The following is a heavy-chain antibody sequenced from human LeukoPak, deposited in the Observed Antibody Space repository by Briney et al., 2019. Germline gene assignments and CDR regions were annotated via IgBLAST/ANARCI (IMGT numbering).Heavy chain of an antibody. CDR1: GFTFTSYA. D-gene: IGHD5-24*01. CDR2: ISDSGGST. V-gene: IGHV3-23*01. CDR3: ARGLGDGYNYPFGY. J-gene: IGHJ4*02. Sequence: GGSLRLSCAASGFTFTSYAMSWVRQAPGMGLEWVSSISDSGGSTYYAASVKGRFTTSRDNSKNTLYVQMNSLGAEDTAIYYCARGLGDGYNYPFGYWGQGTLVTVSS.